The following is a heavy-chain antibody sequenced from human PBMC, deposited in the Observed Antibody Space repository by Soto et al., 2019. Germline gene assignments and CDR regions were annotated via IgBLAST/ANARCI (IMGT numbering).Heavy chain of an antibody. CDR1: GGSLSSDGYS. CDR2: ISQSGST. D-gene: IGHD1-1*01. CDR3: ARADWNHLLDY. J-gene: IGHJ4*02. V-gene: IGHV4-30-2*01. Sequence: QLQLQESGSRLVRPSQTLSLTCAVSGGSLSSDGYSWNWIRQPPGKGLEWIGYISQSGSTSYNPSLKSRVSISIDMSKKQFSLRLTSVTAADAAVYYCARADWNHLLDYWGQGTLISVSS.